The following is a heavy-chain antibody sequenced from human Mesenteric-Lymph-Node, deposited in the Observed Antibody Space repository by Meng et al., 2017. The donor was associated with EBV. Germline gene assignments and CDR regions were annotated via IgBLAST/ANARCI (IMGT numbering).Heavy chain of an antibody. V-gene: IGHV3-11*04. CDR1: EFTFSDYF. Sequence: VQVLESGGGLVKPGGSLRLSCTASEFTFSDYFMSWIRQAPGKGLEWVAYISNSGTTTYYADSVKGRFTISRDNTKNSLYLQMNSLRVEDTAMYYCAREDIPEYWGQGTLVTVSS. CDR2: ISNSGTTT. D-gene: IGHD1-14*01. CDR3: AREDIPEY. J-gene: IGHJ4*02.